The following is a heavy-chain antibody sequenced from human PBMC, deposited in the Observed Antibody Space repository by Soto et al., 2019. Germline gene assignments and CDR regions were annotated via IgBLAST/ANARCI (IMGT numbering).Heavy chain of an antibody. Sequence: GASVEVCCKDSGYTFTSYGISWVRQAPKQGLEWMGWISAYNGNTNYAQKLQGRVTMTTDTSTSTAYMELRSLRSDDTAVYYCARDDVAAAPGYGMGVWGQGTTVTVSS. D-gene: IGHD6-13*01. J-gene: IGHJ6*02. CDR1: GYTFTSYG. CDR3: ARDDVAAAPGYGMGV. V-gene: IGHV1-18*01. CDR2: ISAYNGNT.